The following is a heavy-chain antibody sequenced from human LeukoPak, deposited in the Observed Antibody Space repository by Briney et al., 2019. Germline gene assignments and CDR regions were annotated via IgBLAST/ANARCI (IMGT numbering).Heavy chain of an antibody. V-gene: IGHV1-69*05. CDR2: IIPIFGTA. CDR3: ARLYSSGWYAFDY. J-gene: IGHJ4*02. D-gene: IGHD6-19*01. Sequence: EASVKVSCKASGGTFSSYAISWVRQAPGQGLEWMGGIIPIFGTANYAQKFQGRVTITTVESTSTAYMELSSLRSEDTAVYYCARLYSSGWYAFDYWGQGTLVTVSS. CDR1: GGTFSSYA.